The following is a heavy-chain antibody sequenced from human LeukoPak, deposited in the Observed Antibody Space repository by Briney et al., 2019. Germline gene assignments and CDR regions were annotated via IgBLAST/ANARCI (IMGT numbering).Heavy chain of an antibody. CDR3: AHTLGGYCSSTSCYRGEGDY. V-gene: IGHV3-23*01. J-gene: IGHJ4*02. Sequence: GGSLRLSCAASGFTFSSYAMSWVRQAPGKGLEWVSAISGSGGSTYYADSVKGLFTISRDNSKNTLYLQMNSLRAEDTAVYYCAHTLGGYCSSTSCYRGEGDYWGQGTLVTVSS. CDR2: ISGSGGST. D-gene: IGHD2-2*01. CDR1: GFTFSSYA.